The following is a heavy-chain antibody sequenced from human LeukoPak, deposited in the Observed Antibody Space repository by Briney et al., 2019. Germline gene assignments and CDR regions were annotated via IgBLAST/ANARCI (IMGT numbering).Heavy chain of an antibody. D-gene: IGHD3-3*01. V-gene: IGHV5-51*01. CDR2: IYPGDSDT. CDR3: ARLYYDFWSGYFDSFDY. J-gene: IGHJ4*02. Sequence: GESLKISCKGSGYSFTSYWIGSVRQMPGKGLEWMGIIYPGDSDTRYSPSFQGQVTISADKSISTAYLQWSSLKASDTAMYYCARLYYDFWSGYFDSFDYWGQGTLVTVSS. CDR1: GYSFTSYW.